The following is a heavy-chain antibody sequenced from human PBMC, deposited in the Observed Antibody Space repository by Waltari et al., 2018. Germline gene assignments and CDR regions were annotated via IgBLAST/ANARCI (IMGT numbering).Heavy chain of an antibody. CDR2: PYHAGNT. D-gene: IGHD3-10*01. CDR3: ARGNTKYGMDV. CDR1: SFNVSSYY. J-gene: IGHJ6*02. V-gene: IGHV3-53*01. Sequence: EVQLVESGGHLIQPGGSLRLSCAASSFNVSSYYMNWVRQAPGKGLEWVPIPYHAGNTYYADSVKGRFTFSIDNSKNTLYLQMNSLRAEDTAVYYCARGNTKYGMDVWGQGTTVTVSS.